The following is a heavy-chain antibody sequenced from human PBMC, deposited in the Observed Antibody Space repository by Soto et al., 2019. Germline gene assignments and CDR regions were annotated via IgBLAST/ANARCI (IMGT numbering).Heavy chain of an antibody. D-gene: IGHD2-8*01. V-gene: IGHV1-24*01. CDR2: FDVTQRKT. J-gene: IGHJ4*02. Sequence: GASVKVSCKVSGARLTEVSLQWVRQGPGGRLQWMGGFDVTQRKTVYAQDFQGRVTMTDDTSANTANMQLSGLRPEDTAVYYCVGAVYCTWSQGALVLVS. CDR3: VGAVYCT. CDR1: GARLTEVS.